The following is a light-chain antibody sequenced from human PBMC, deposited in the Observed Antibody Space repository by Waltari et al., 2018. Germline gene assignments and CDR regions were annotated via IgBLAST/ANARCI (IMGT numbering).Light chain of an antibody. CDR1: SSDVGGYKS. CDR3: CSHAGSYVI. CDR2: DVS. J-gene: IGLJ2*01. Sequence: QSALTQPRSVSGSPGQSVTISCTGNSSDVGGYKSVSCYQQHPGKAPKLMIYDVSERPSGVPDLFSGSNSGHTASLTISGLQADDEADYYCCSHAGSYVIFGGGTKLTVL. V-gene: IGLV2-11*01.